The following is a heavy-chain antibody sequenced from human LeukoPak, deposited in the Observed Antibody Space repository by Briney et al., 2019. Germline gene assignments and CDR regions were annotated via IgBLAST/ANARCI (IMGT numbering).Heavy chain of an antibody. CDR3: ATVYCRNTGCYPFYFDY. CDR2: VDPGDNKI. Sequence: ASVKVSCNVSGYTFTDYYIHWIQQAPGKGLEWMGLVDPGDNKIIYAEKFQGRVTVTADTSTDTAYLELSSLTSEDTAMYYCATVYCRNTGCYPFYFDYWGQGTLVTVSS. V-gene: IGHV1-69-2*01. D-gene: IGHD2-2*01. J-gene: IGHJ4*02. CDR1: GYTFTDYY.